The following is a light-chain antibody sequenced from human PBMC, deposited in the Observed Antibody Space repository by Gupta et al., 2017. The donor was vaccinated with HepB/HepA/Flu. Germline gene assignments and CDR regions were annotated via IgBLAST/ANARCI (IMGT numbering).Light chain of an antibody. CDR1: YSNIAINY. Sequence: SVLTQPPSASGTPGHRVTIPCSGSYSNIAINYVYWYQHLPGTAPKLLLYKSNERPSGVPDRFSASKSVTSASLVISGLRAEDEGDYYCATWDDSLSGRVFGGGTKLTVL. V-gene: IGLV1-47*01. CDR3: ATWDDSLSGRV. CDR2: KSN. J-gene: IGLJ3*02.